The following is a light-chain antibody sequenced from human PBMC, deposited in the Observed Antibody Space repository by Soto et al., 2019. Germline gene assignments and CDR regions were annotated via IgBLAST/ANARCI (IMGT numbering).Light chain of an antibody. CDR1: QGISSW. CDR2: DAS. Sequence: TQSPSSVSASVGDRVTLTCLASQGISSWLAWYQQKLGQAPRLLIYDASKRATGIPARFSAILSGTDFTLTINSLEPEEFAVYDGQQRNYWPITFGQGTRLEIK. CDR3: QQRNYWPIT. J-gene: IGKJ5*01. V-gene: IGKV3-11*01.